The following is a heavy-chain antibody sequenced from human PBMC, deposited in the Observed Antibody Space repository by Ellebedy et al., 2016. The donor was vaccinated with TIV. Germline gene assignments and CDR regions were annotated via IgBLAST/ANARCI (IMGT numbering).Heavy chain of an antibody. V-gene: IGHV3-23*01. D-gene: IGHD1-26*01. Sequence: GESLKISXVASGFTFSSYAMNWVRQAPGKGLEWVSLISGSDGTTYYADSVKGRFSISRDNSKDTVYLQMNSLRDEDTAVYYCARIREWELLIDYWGQGTLVTVSP. CDR1: GFTFSSYA. CDR3: ARIREWELLIDY. J-gene: IGHJ4*02. CDR2: ISGSDGTT.